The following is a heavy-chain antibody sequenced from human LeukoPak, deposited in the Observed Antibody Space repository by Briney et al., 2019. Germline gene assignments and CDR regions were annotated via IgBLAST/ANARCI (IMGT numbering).Heavy chain of an antibody. CDR1: GFTFSSYG. Sequence: PGGSLRLSCAASGFTFSSYGMHWVRQAPGKGLEWVAVIWYDGSNKYYADSVKGRFTISRDNSKNTLYLRMNSLRAEDTAVYYCAKGSSAWYYYDSSGYFLFDYWGQGTLVTVSS. V-gene: IGHV3-33*06. D-gene: IGHD3-22*01. CDR2: IWYDGSNK. CDR3: AKGSSAWYYYDSSGYFLFDY. J-gene: IGHJ4*02.